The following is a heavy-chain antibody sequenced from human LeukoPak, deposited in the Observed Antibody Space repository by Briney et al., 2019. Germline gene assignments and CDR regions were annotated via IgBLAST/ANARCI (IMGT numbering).Heavy chain of an antibody. D-gene: IGHD3-10*01. CDR1: ALILNKYS. J-gene: IGHJ4*02. CDR2: IHGHDDAT. Sequence: GRSLRLSCVTYALILNKYSMSWDRQPPGNGLEWVARIHGHDDATYYPDSVRGQFTLPRDTSKNTVFMQLNDLRAEDTAIYYCARDDAVTGGYLDFWGQGTLVSVSS. V-gene: IGHV3-23*01. CDR3: ARDDAVTGGYLDF.